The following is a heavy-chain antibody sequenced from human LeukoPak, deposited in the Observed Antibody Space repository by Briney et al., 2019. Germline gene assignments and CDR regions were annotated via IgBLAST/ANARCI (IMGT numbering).Heavy chain of an antibody. CDR1: GFTLSGYD. CDR2: IGRAGDT. V-gene: IGHV3-13*04. CDR3: VRDTISFGLSGGFDL. D-gene: IGHD3-3*01. Sequence: GGSLRLSCAASGFTLSGYDMHWVRQATAKGPEWVSAIGRAGDTYYSGSVKGRFTISRENGKNSLYLQMNSLRAGDTDVYYCVRDTISFGLSGGFDLWGRGTLVAVSS. J-gene: IGHJ2*01.